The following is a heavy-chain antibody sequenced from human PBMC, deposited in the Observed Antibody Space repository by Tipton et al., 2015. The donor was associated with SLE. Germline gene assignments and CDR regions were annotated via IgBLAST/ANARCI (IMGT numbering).Heavy chain of an antibody. V-gene: IGHV4-34*01. CDR1: GGSFSGYS. D-gene: IGHD3-22*01. J-gene: IGHJ6*03. CDR3: ARGPLIYDSSGLSRYYMDV. CDR2: INHSGST. Sequence: TLSLTCAVYGGSFSGYSWSWIRQPPGKGLEWIGEINHSGSTNYNPSLKSRVTISVDTSKNQFSLKLSSVTAADTAVYYCARGPLIYDSSGLSRYYMDVWGKGTTVTVSS.